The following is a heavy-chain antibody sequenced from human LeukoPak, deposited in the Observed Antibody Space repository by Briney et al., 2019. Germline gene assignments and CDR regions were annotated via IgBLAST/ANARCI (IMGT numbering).Heavy chain of an antibody. Sequence: GGSLRLSCAASGFTFSIYAMSWVRQAPGKGLEWVSAISGSGGSTYYADSVKGRFTISRDNSKNTLYLQMNSLRAEDTAVYYCAKVEYYYDSSGYYDSYYFDYWGQGTLVTVSS. CDR2: ISGSGGST. V-gene: IGHV3-23*01. D-gene: IGHD3-22*01. J-gene: IGHJ4*02. CDR3: AKVEYYYDSSGYYDSYYFDY. CDR1: GFTFSIYA.